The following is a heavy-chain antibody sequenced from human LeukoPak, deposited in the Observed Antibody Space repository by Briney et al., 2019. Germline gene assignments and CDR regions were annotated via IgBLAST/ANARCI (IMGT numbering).Heavy chain of an antibody. Sequence: GGSLRLSCAASGFTFRNYVMSWVRQAPGKGLEWVSGISGNGGSTYYADSVKGRFTISRDNSKNTLYLQMNSLRAEDTAVYYCAKIAIAAAYYYYGMDVWGQGTTVTVSS. CDR1: GFTFRNYV. V-gene: IGHV3-23*01. J-gene: IGHJ6*02. D-gene: IGHD6-13*01. CDR3: AKIAIAAAYYYYGMDV. CDR2: ISGNGGST.